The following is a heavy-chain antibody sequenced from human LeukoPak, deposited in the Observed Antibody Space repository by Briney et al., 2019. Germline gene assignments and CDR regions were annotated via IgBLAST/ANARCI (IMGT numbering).Heavy chain of an antibody. CDR2: ISAYNGNT. V-gene: IGHV1-18*01. J-gene: IGHJ4*02. Sequence: GASVKVSCKASGYTFTSYGISWVRQAPGQGLEWMGWISAYNGNTNYAQKLQGRVTMTTDTSTSTAYMELRSLRSDDTAVYYCARDRSLGRGTMVRGVMGYWGQGTLVTVSS. CDR1: GYTFTSYG. D-gene: IGHD3-10*01. CDR3: ARDRSLGRGTMVRGVMGY.